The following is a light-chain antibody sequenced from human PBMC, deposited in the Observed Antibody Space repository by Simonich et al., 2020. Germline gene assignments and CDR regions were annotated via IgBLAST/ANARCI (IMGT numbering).Light chain of an antibody. Sequence: QSALTQPASVSGSPGQSITISCTGTSSDVGGYNYVSWYQQHPGKAPNLMIYDVSKRPSGVDNRFSGSKSGNTASLTISGLQAEDEADYYCSSYTSSSTYVVFGGGTKLTVL. CDR2: DVS. CDR1: SSDVGGYNY. CDR3: SSYTSSSTYVV. V-gene: IGLV2-14*01. J-gene: IGLJ2*01.